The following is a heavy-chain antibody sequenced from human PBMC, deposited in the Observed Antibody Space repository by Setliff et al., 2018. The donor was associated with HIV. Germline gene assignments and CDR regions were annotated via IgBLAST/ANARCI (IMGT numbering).Heavy chain of an antibody. CDR2: INPNVGGT. J-gene: IGHJ4*02. D-gene: IGHD2-8*02. V-gene: IGHV1-2*02. CDR1: GYAFTMYG. Sequence: GASVKVSCKASGYAFTMYGITWVRQAPGQGLEWMGWINPNVGGTTYAQKFQGRVTMTRDTSISTAYMELSRLTSDDTALYYCAREADYSDTGGQYRYWGQGTLVTVSS. CDR3: AREADYSDTGGQYRY.